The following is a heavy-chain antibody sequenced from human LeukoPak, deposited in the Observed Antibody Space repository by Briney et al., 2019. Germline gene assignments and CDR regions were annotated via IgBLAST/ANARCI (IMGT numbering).Heavy chain of an antibody. V-gene: IGHV4-4*02. Sequence: KPSETLSLTCAVSGASISSSNWWSWVRQTPGKGLEWIGEIYHSGSTNYNPSLKSRVTISVDKSNNQFSLRLTSVTAADTAVYYCARGGFPVYMDVWGKGTTVTVSS. CDR3: ARGGFPVYMDV. CDR1: GASISSSNW. J-gene: IGHJ6*03. CDR2: IYHSGST.